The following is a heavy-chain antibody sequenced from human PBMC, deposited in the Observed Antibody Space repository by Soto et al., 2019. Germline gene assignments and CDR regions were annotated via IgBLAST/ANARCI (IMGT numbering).Heavy chain of an antibody. D-gene: IGHD3-9*01. CDR1: GYNFTTYW. J-gene: IGHJ6*03. CDR3: ARFEYFYYYMDV. Sequence: GESLKISYQGSGYNFTTYWIGWVRQMPGKGLEWMGIIYPGDSNTRYSPSFQGQVTVSADKSTNTAYLQWNSLKASDTAMYYCARFEYFYYYMDVWGKGTTVTVSS. V-gene: IGHV5-51*01. CDR2: IYPGDSNT.